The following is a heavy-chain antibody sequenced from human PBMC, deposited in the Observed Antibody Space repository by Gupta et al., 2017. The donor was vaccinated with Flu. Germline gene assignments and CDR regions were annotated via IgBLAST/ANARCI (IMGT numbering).Heavy chain of an antibody. J-gene: IGHJ4*02. Sequence: QVQLQQWGAGLLKPSEPLSLPCGVYGESFSGYRWTWIRQPPGKGLEWIGDINQSGTTNYNPSLKSRVSISVDTSKKQYSLRLTSVTAADAAVYYCARGRGYVPLFDFCAQGTLLTVSP. V-gene: IGHV4-34*02. CDR2: INQSGTT. CDR1: GESFSGYR. D-gene: IGHD3-10*02. CDR3: ARGRGYVPLFDF.